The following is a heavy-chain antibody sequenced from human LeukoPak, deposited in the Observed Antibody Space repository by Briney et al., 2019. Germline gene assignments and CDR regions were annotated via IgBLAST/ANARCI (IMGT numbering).Heavy chain of an antibody. Sequence: SETLSLTCTVSGDSISSSSYYWEWIRQTPGKGLEWIGSAFYSGTTYYNPSLKSRVTISVDTSKNQFSLKLSSVTAADTAVYYCARGRITIFGVVRREFDPWGQGTLVTVSS. CDR3: ARGRITIFGVVRREFDP. J-gene: IGHJ5*02. D-gene: IGHD3-3*01. CDR1: GDSISSSSYY. CDR2: AFYSGTT. V-gene: IGHV4-39*07.